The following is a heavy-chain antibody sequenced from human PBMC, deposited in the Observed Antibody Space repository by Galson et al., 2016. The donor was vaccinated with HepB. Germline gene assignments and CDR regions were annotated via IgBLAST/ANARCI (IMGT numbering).Heavy chain of an antibody. CDR1: GFRFSDAY. CDR2: ISSGSFYI. CDR3: VRDYSATFHYFYS. V-gene: IGHV3-11*06. D-gene: IGHD4-11*01. Sequence: SLRLSCAASGFRFSDAYMSWIRQTPGRGLEWISSISSGSFYITYAGSAQGRFTVSRDNAKNSLFLQMNSLRAEDTGVYYCVRDYSATFHYFYSWGPGTRATVSS. J-gene: IGHJ4*02.